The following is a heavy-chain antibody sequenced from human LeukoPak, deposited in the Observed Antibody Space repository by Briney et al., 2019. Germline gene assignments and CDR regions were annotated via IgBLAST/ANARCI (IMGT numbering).Heavy chain of an antibody. D-gene: IGHD4-23*01. CDR1: GGTFSSYA. J-gene: IGHJ4*02. V-gene: IGHV1-69*13. CDR2: IIPIFGTA. CDR3: ARDLDYGGNSGY. Sequence: ASVKVSCKASGGTFSSYAISWVRQAPGQGLEWMGGIIPIFGTANYAQKFQGRVTITADESTSTAYMELSSLRSEDTAVYYCARDLDYGGNSGYWGQGTLVTVSS.